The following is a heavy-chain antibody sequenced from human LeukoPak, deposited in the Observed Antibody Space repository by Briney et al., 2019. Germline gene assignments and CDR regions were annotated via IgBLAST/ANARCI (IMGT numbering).Heavy chain of an antibody. CDR1: GFTVSSNY. Sequence: TGGSLRLSCAASGFTVSSNYMSWVRQAPGKGLEWVSVIYSGGSTYYADSVKGRFTISRDNSKNTLYLQMNSLRAEDTAVYYCARDVYYDILTGYPIFDYWGQGTLVTVSS. CDR2: IYSGGST. CDR3: ARDVYYDILTGYPIFDY. J-gene: IGHJ4*02. V-gene: IGHV3-53*01. D-gene: IGHD3-9*01.